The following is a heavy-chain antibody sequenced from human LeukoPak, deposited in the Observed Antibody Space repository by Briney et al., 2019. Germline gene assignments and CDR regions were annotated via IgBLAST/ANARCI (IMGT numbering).Heavy chain of an antibody. CDR3: APLYNNYYIDY. J-gene: IGHJ4*02. CDR2: ISGSGGST. CDR1: GFTFSGYA. V-gene: IGHV3-23*01. D-gene: IGHD4-11*01. Sequence: GGSLRLSCAASGFTFSGYATSWVRQAPGKGLEWVSAISGSGGSTYYADSVKGRFTISRDNSKNTLYLQMNSLRAEDTAVYYCAPLYNNYYIDYWGQGTLVTVSS.